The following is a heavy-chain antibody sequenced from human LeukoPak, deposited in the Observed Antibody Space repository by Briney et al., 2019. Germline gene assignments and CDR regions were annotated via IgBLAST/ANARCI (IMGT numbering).Heavy chain of an antibody. Sequence: PGGSLRLSRAASGFTFSSYAMHWVRQAPGKGLEWVAVTSYDGNNKYYADSVKGRFTISGDKSKNTLYLQMNSLRAEDSAVYYCAKDRLVGATNYFDYWGQGTLVTVSS. D-gene: IGHD1-26*01. J-gene: IGHJ4*02. CDR1: GFTFSSYA. CDR3: AKDRLVGATNYFDY. V-gene: IGHV3-30*18. CDR2: TSYDGNNK.